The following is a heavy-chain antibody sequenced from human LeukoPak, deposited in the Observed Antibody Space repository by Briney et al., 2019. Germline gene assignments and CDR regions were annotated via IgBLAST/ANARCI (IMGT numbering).Heavy chain of an antibody. CDR1: GFTFSSYA. V-gene: IGHV3-21*01. Sequence: GGSLRLSCAASGFTFSSYAMSWVRQAPGKGLEWVSSISSSSSYIYYADSVKGRFTISRDNSKNTLYLQMNSLRAEDTAVYYCAKERAYYDILTGPSPDYWGQGTLVTVSS. D-gene: IGHD3-9*01. CDR3: AKERAYYDILTGPSPDY. CDR2: ISSSSSYI. J-gene: IGHJ4*02.